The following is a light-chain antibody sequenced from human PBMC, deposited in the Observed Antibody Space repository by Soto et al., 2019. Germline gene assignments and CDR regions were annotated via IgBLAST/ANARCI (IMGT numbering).Light chain of an antibody. J-gene: IGLJ2*01. CDR3: SSYTRSNTLI. CDR2: EVR. CDR1: RSDIGAYNR. Sequence: QSALTQPPSVSGSPGQSVTISCTGTRSDIGAYNRVSWYQQPPGTAPKLMIYEVRDRTSGVPDRFSGSKSGNTAALTISGLQAEDEADYYCSSYTRSNTLIFGGGTKLTVL. V-gene: IGLV2-18*02.